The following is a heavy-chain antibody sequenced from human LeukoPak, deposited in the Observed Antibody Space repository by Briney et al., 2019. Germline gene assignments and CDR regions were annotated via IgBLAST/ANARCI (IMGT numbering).Heavy chain of an antibody. Sequence: SQTLSLTCAVSGDSISSGDYSWSWIRQPPGKGLECIGYIYHSGSAYYNPSLKSRVTMSVDGSKNQFSLKLRSVTAADTAFYYCARAIVEFYAFDIWGQGRMVTVSS. CDR1: GDSISSGDYS. J-gene: IGHJ3*02. V-gene: IGHV4-30-2*01. CDR3: ARAIVEFYAFDI. CDR2: IYHSGSA. D-gene: IGHD3-22*01.